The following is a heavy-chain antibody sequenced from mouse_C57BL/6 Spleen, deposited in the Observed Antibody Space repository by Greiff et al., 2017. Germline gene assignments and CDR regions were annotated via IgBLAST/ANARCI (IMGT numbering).Heavy chain of an antibody. J-gene: IGHJ4*01. Sequence: EVKVVESGGGLVKPGGSLKLSCAASGFTFSDYGMHWVRQAPEKGLEWVAYISSGSSTIYYADTVKGRVTISRDNAKNTLFLQMTSLRSEDTAMYYCARLTGGYYAMDYWGQGTSVTVSS. CDR3: ARLTGGYYAMDY. CDR2: ISSGSSTI. V-gene: IGHV5-17*01. CDR1: GFTFSDYG. D-gene: IGHD4-1*01.